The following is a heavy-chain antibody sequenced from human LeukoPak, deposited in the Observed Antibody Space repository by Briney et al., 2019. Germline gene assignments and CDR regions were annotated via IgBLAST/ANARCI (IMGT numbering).Heavy chain of an antibody. Sequence: GGSLRLSCAASGFTFSSYAMHWVRQAPGKGLEWVAVISYDGSNKYYADSVKGRFTISRDNSKNTLYLQMNSLRAEDTAVYYCAKPPGEGYCSGGSCYRVFNIWGQGTLVTVSS. CDR3: AKPPGEGYCSGGSCYRVFNI. V-gene: IGHV3-30-3*02. J-gene: IGHJ3*02. D-gene: IGHD2-15*01. CDR2: ISYDGSNK. CDR1: GFTFSSYA.